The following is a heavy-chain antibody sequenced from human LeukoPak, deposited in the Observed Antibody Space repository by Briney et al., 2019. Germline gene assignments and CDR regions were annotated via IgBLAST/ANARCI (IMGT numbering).Heavy chain of an antibody. CDR2: ISGGGAST. D-gene: IGHD5-18*01. CDR3: AKYRKERGYSYPFDY. V-gene: IGHV3-23*01. Sequence: GGSLRLSCAASGFTFSSYPMSWVRQAPGKGLQWVSAISGGGASTYYADSVKGRFTISRDNSKNTLYLQMNSLRAEDTAVYYCAKYRKERGYSYPFDYWGQGTLVTVSS. CDR1: GFTFSSYP. J-gene: IGHJ4*02.